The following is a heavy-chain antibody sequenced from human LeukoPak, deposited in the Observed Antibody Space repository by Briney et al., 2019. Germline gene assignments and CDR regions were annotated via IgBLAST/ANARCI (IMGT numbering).Heavy chain of an antibody. CDR2: ISGSGGST. J-gene: IGHJ4*02. D-gene: IGHD6-13*01. Sequence: GGSLRLSCAASGFTFSSYAMSWVRQAPGKGLEGVSAISGSGGSTYYADSVKGRFTISRDNSKNTLYLQMNSLRDEDTAVYYCAKDQGIAAAGTDYWGQGTLVTVSS. V-gene: IGHV3-23*01. CDR3: AKDQGIAAAGTDY. CDR1: GFTFSSYA.